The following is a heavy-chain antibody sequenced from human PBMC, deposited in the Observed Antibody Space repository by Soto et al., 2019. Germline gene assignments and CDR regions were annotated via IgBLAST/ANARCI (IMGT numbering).Heavy chain of an antibody. V-gene: IGHV4-59*01. D-gene: IGHD2-15*01. J-gene: IGHJ3*02. CDR2: IYYSGST. Sequence: SSETLSLTCTVSGGSISSYYWSWIRQPPGKGLEWIGYIYYSGSTNYNPSLKSRVTISVDTSKNQFSLKLSSVTAADTAVYYCARLKLWNAFGIWGQGTMVTVSS. CDR3: ARLKLWNAFGI. CDR1: GGSISSYY.